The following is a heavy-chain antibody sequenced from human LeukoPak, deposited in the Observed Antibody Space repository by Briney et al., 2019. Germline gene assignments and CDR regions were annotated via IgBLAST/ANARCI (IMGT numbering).Heavy chain of an antibody. CDR2: IYYSGST. CDR1: GVSISSGDYY. V-gene: IGHV4-30-4*01. D-gene: IGHD3-22*01. Sequence: SQTLSLTCTVSGVSISSGDYYWTWIRQPRGRGLEWIGYIYYSGSTHYNPSLKSRVSISVDTAKNQFSLNLSSVTAADTAVYYCARDQNKYDSSGYYYYQYGMDVWGQGTTVTVSS. J-gene: IGHJ6*02. CDR3: ARDQNKYDSSGYYYYQYGMDV.